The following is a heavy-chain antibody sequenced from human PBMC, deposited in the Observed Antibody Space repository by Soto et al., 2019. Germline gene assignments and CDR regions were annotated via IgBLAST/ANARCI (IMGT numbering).Heavy chain of an antibody. D-gene: IGHD6-6*01. V-gene: IGHV1-46*01. CDR3: ARAPHLIAARHPFDY. J-gene: IGHJ4*01. CDR2: INPSGGRT. Sequence: DSVKVSCKASGYTLTSYYMHWVRQAPVQGLEWMGIINPSGGRTSYAQKFQGRVTMTRDTSTSTVYMELSSLRSEDTAVYYCARAPHLIAARHPFDYWGHGTLVTVSS. CDR1: GYTLTSYY.